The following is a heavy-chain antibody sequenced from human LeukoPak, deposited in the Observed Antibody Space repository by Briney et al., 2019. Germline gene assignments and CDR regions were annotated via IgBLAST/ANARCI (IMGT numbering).Heavy chain of an antibody. CDR2: INPNSGGT. CDR3: ARDGGYDSGYYYYSSGMDV. V-gene: IGHV1-2*02. CDR1: GYTFTGYY. D-gene: IGHD5-12*01. J-gene: IGHJ6*02. Sequence: ASVKVSCKASGYTFTGYYMHWVRQAPGQGLEWMGWINPNSGGTNYAQKFQGRVTMTRDTSISTAYMELSRLRSDDTAVYYCARDGGYDSGYYYYSSGMDVWGQGTPVTVSS.